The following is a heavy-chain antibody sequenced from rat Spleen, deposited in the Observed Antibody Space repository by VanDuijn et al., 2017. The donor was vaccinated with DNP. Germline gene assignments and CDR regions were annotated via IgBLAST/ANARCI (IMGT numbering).Heavy chain of an antibody. D-gene: IGHD1-6*01. CDR1: GFTFSDYN. CDR2: IIYDGSGT. J-gene: IGHJ2*01. CDR3: ATEDYGYPFAY. V-gene: IGHV5S10*01. Sequence: EVHLVESGGGLVQSGRSLKLSCASSGFTFSDYNMAWVRQAPKKGLEWVATIIYDGSGTYHRDSVKGRFTISRDNAKSTLYLQMDSLRSEDTATYYCATEDYGYPFAYWGQGVMVTVSS.